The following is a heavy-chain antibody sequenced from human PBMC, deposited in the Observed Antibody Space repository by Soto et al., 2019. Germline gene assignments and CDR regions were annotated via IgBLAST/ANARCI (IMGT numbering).Heavy chain of an antibody. CDR1: GFTFSSYA. J-gene: IGHJ4*02. CDR2: ISYDGSNK. V-gene: IGHV3-30-3*01. CDR3: ARDLAVVGTTEVLDY. Sequence: QVQLVESGGGVVQPGRSLRLSCAASGFTFSSYAMHWVRQAPGKGLEWVAVISYDGSNKYYADSVKGRFTISRDNSKNTLDLQMNSLRAEDTAVYYCARDLAVVGTTEVLDYWGQGTLVTVSS. D-gene: IGHD4-17*01.